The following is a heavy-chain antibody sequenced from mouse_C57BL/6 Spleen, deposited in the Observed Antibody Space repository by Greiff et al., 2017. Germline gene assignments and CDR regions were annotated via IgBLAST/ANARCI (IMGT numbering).Heavy chain of an antibody. D-gene: IGHD3-3*01. J-gene: IGHJ2*01. CDR2: IRNKANGYTT. CDR1: GFTFTDYY. V-gene: IGHV7-3*01. Sequence: EVQRVESGGGLVQPGGSLSLSCAASGFTFTDYYMSWVRQPPGKALEWLGFIRNKANGYTTEYSASVKGRFTISRDNSQSILYLQMNALRAEDSATYYCARYTRAYYFDYWGQGTTLTVSS. CDR3: ARYTRAYYFDY.